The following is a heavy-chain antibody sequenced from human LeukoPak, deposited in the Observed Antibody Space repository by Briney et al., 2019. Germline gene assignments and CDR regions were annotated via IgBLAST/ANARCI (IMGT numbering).Heavy chain of an antibody. CDR1: GGSISSDY. J-gene: IGHJ4*02. CDR3: ARGGGVTYYDSTGYLWYFDY. V-gene: IGHV4-59*01. Sequence: PSETLSLTCTVSGGSISSDYWSWIRQPPGKGLEWIGYIYYSGSTKFNPSLKSRVTISVDTSKNQFSLKLSSVTAAGTAVYYCARGGGVTYYDSTGYLWYFDYWGQGTLVTVSS. CDR2: IYYSGST. D-gene: IGHD3-22*01.